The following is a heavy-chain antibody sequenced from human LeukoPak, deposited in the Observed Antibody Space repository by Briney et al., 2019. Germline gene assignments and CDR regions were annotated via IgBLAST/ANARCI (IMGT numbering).Heavy chain of an antibody. V-gene: IGHV3-7*01. CDR2: IKQDGSEK. J-gene: IGHJ4*02. D-gene: IGHD3-10*01. Sequence: GGSLRLSCAASGFTFSNYRMSWVRQAPGKGLEWVANIKQDGSEKYYVDSVKGRFTISRDNAKNSLYLQMNSLRAEDTAVYYCARDKTYGSGSYFDYWGQGTLVTVSS. CDR3: ARDKTYGSGSYFDY. CDR1: GFTFSNYR.